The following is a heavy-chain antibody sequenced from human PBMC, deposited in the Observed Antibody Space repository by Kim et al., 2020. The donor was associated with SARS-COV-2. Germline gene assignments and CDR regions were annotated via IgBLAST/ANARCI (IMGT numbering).Heavy chain of an antibody. CDR2: IFYSGST. CDR3: ARARDYYDSSGYHYYYYYMDA. V-gene: IGHV4-59*01. CDR1: GGSISSYY. D-gene: IGHD3-22*01. J-gene: IGHJ6*03. Sequence: SETLSLTCTVSGGSISSYYWSWIRQPPGKGLEWIGYIFYSGSTNYNPSLKSRVTISVDTSNNQFSLKLSSVTAADTAVYYCARARDYYDSSGYHYYYYYMDAWGKGTTVTVSS.